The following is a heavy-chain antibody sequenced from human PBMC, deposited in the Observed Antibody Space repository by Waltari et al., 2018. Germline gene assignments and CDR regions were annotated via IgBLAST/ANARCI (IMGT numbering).Heavy chain of an antibody. V-gene: IGHV4-59*01. J-gene: IGHJ4*02. CDR2: MYYTGTA. D-gene: IGHD2-15*01. CDR1: GASITTYY. Sequence: QVQLPESGPGLVKPSETLSLTCTVSGASITTYYYRWIRQSPGKGLQWIGSMYYTGTAYYNPSLKRRVTISLDTSKNQFSLSLTSVTTADTAVYYCARDYPAAHVFDYWGQGTVVAVSS. CDR3: ARDYPAAHVFDY.